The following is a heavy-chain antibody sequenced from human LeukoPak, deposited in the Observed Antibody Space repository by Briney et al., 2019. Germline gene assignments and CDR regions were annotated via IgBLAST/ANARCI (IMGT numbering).Heavy chain of an antibody. Sequence: PGGSLRLSCAASGFTFSSSAMSWVRQAPGKGLEWVSNVSGSGGSTYYADSVKGRFTISRDNSKNTLYLQMNSLRAEDTAVYYCAKDLSGDSDAFDIWGQGTMVTVS. CDR2: VSGSGGST. D-gene: IGHD2-21*02. J-gene: IGHJ3*02. CDR3: AKDLSGDSDAFDI. CDR1: GFTFSSSA. V-gene: IGHV3-23*01.